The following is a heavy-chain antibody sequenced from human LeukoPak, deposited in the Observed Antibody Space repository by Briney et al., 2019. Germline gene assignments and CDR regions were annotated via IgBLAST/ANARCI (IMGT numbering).Heavy chain of an antibody. J-gene: IGHJ3*02. CDR1: GFTFSSYA. CDR3: ARGQGLKGAFDI. CDR2: MSYDGSIE. V-gene: IGHV3-30*04. Sequence: GGSLRLSCAASGFTFSSYAMSWVRQAPGKGLEWVAVMSYDGSIEYHADSVKGRFTISRDNSKNTLYLQMNSLRAEDTAVYYCARGQGLKGAFDIWGQGTVVTVSS.